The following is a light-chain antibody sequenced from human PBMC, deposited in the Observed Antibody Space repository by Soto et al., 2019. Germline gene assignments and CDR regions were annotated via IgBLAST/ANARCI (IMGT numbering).Light chain of an antibody. V-gene: IGKV2-30*01. CDR1: LSLVDSGGNTY. CDR3: MQGTLWPWT. J-gene: IGKJ1*01. CDR2: KIS. Sequence: VVMTQSPLSLPVTLGQPASISCTSSLSLVDSGGNTYFNWYQQRPGQPPRRLIYKISNRESGVPARFSASGSGTDFTLRISRVEAEDLGVYYCMQGTLWPWTFGQGTKVEIK.